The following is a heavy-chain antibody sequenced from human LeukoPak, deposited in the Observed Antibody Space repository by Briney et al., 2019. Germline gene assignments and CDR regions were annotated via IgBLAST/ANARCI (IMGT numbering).Heavy chain of an antibody. D-gene: IGHD3-9*01. CDR2: IKSKSDGGTT. J-gene: IGHJ5*01. CDR1: GFTFSYAW. V-gene: IGHV3-15*01. CDR3: ARDDYDIFSGPSDS. Sequence: PGGSLRLSCAASGFTFSYAWMSWVRQAPGQGLEWVGRIKSKSDGGTTDYAAPVKDRFTISRADSKNTLYLQMNSLKAEDTGIYYCARDDYDIFSGPSDSWGQGTLVTVSS.